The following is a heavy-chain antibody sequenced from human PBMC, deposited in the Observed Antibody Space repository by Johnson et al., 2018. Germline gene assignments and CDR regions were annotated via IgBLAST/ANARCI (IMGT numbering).Heavy chain of an antibody. CDR2: ISTSGGST. V-gene: IGHV3-64*01. CDR3: ARGGYSSSFSYYYYYMDV. Sequence: LVQSGGGLVQPGGSLRLSCAASGFTFSNSALHWVRQAPGKGLEYVSAISTSGGSTYYASSVKGRFTISRDNSKNTLYLQMGSLRAEDMAVYYCARGGYSSSFSYYYYYMDVWGKGTTVTVSS. J-gene: IGHJ6*03. D-gene: IGHD6-6*01. CDR1: GFTFSNSA.